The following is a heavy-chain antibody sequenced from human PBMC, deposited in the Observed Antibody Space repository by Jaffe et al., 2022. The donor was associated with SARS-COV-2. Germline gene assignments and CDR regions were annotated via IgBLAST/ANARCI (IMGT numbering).Heavy chain of an antibody. CDR2: INHSGST. CDR3: ARLPYYDINERTYDY. V-gene: IGHV4-34*01. D-gene: IGHD3-9*01. J-gene: IGHJ4*02. CDR1: GGSFSGYY. Sequence: QVQLQQWGAGLLKPSETLSLTCAVYGGSFSGYYWSWIRQPPGKGLEWIGEINHSGSTNYNPSLKSRVTISVDTSKNQFSLKLSSVTAADTAVYYCARLPYYDINERTYDYWGQGTLVTVSS.